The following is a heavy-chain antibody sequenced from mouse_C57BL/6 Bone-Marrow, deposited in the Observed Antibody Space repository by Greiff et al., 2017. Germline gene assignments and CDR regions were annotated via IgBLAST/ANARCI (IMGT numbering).Heavy chain of an antibody. CDR3: SRGDYDKEGFAY. D-gene: IGHD2-4*01. V-gene: IGHV14-2*01. J-gene: IGHJ3*01. Sequence: DVQLQESGAELVKPGASVKLSCTASGFNIKDYYMHWVKQRTEQGLEWIGRIDPEDGATNYAPKFQGKATITADTSSNTAYLQLSSLTSEDTAVEYCSRGDYDKEGFAYWGQGTLVTVSA. CDR2: IDPEDGAT. CDR1: GFNIKDYY.